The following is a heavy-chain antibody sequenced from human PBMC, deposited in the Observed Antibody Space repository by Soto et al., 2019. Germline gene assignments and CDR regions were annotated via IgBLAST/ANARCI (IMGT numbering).Heavy chain of an antibody. CDR3: ARLPLRFLVRSAFDI. D-gene: IGHD3-3*01. Sequence: SETLALTCTVSGGSISSGGYYWRWIRQHPGKGLEWSGYIYYSGSTYYNPSLKSRVTISVDTSKNQFSLKLSSVTAADTAVYYCARLPLRFLVRSAFDIWGQGTMVTVSS. V-gene: IGHV4-31*03. CDR1: GGSISSGGYY. J-gene: IGHJ3*02. CDR2: IYYSGST.